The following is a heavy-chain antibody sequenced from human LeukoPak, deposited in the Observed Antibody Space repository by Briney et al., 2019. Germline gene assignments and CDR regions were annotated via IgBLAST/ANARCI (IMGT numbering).Heavy chain of an antibody. D-gene: IGHD2-21*02. CDR1: GGSFSGYY. J-gene: IGHJ1*01. CDR2: INHSGST. Sequence: PSETLSLTCAVYGGSFSGYYWSWIRQPPGKGLEWIGEINHSGSTNYNPSLKSRVTISVDPSKNQFSLKLSSVNAADTAVYYCARESGPIVVVTGGYFQHWGQGTLVTVSS. CDR3: ARESGPIVVVTGGYFQH. V-gene: IGHV4-34*01.